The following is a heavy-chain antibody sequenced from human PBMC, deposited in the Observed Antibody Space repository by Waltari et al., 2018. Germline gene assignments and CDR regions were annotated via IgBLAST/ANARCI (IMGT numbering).Heavy chain of an antibody. J-gene: IGHJ4*02. V-gene: IGHV4-39*01. D-gene: IGHD4-4*01. CDR1: GGSISSSSYY. Sequence: QLQLQESGPGLVKPSETLSLPCTVSGGSISSSSYYWGWIRQPPGKGLEWIGSIYYSGSTYYNPSLKSRVTISVDTSKNQFSLKLSSVTAADTAVYYCARFISYSAQIDYWGQGTLVTVSS. CDR2: IYYSGST. CDR3: ARFISYSAQIDY.